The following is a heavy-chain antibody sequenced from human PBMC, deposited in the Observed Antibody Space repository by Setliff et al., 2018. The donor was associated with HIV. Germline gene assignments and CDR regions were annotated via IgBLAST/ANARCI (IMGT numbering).Heavy chain of an antibody. CDR2: IYYSGST. Sequence: SETLSLTCTVSGGSIGSSSYYWGWIRQPPGKGLEWIGSIYYSGSTYYNPSLKSRVTISVDTSKNQFSLKLSSVTAADTAVYYCARQRSITMIVVVIFYYFDYWGQGTLVTVSS. D-gene: IGHD3-22*01. CDR1: GGSIGSSSYY. CDR3: ARQRSITMIVVVIFYYFDY. J-gene: IGHJ4*02. V-gene: IGHV4-39*01.